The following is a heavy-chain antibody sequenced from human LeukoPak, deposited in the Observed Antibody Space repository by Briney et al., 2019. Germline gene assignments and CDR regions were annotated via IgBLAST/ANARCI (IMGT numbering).Heavy chain of an antibody. J-gene: IGHJ5*02. CDR3: ARADLYYDFWSGYWFDP. V-gene: IGHV4-38-2*02. CDR1: GYSISSGYY. Sequence: SETLSLTCTVSGYSISSGYYWGRIRQPPGKGLEWIGSIYHSGSTYYNPSLKSRVTISVDTSKNQFSLKLSSVTAADTAVYNCARADLYYDFWSGYWFDPWGQGTLVTVSS. CDR2: IYHSGST. D-gene: IGHD3-3*01.